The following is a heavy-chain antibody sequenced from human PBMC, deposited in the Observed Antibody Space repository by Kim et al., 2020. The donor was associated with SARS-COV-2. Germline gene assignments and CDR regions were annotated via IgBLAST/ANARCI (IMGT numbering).Heavy chain of an antibody. V-gene: IGHV4-39*01. D-gene: IGHD5-18*01. Sequence: NPSRESRVTISVDTAKNRVPLQLNSVTAADTAVYYCARARGYSYGSLDYWGQGTLVTVSS. CDR3: ARARGYSYGSLDY. J-gene: IGHJ4*02.